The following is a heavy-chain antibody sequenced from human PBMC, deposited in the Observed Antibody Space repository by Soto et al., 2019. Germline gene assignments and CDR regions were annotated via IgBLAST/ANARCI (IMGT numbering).Heavy chain of an antibody. J-gene: IGHJ5*02. Sequence: SETLSLTCAVYGGSFSGYYWSWIRQPPGKGLEWIGEINHSGSTNYNPSLKSRVTISVDTSKNQFSLKLSSVTAADTAVYYCARVKIVVVTAIRKYNWFDPWGQGTLVTVS. V-gene: IGHV4-34*01. CDR1: GGSFSGYY. CDR3: ARVKIVVVTAIRKYNWFDP. D-gene: IGHD2-21*02. CDR2: INHSGST.